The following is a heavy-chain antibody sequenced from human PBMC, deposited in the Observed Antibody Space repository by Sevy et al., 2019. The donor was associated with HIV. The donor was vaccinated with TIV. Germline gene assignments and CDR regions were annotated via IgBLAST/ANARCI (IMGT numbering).Heavy chain of an antibody. V-gene: IGHV1-18*01. CDR3: ARGRATNVGGYYFDH. CDR1: GYTFSAYH. D-gene: IGHD6-25*01. Sequence: ASVKVSCKASGYTFSAYHITWVRQAPGQGLEWMGWITPYNGDTDYAGTLQGRVTMTADPSRITAHLELRSLKFDDTAIYYCARGRATNVGGYYFDHWGQGTLVTVSS. CDR2: ITPYNGDT. J-gene: IGHJ4*02.